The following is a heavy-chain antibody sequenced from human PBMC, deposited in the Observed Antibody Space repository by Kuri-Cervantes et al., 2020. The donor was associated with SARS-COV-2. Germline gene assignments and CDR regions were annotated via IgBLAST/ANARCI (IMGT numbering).Heavy chain of an antibody. CDR3: ARIRHPCWYFDL. Sequence: SETLSLTCAVSGYSISSGYYWGWIRQPPGKGLEWIGSIYHSGSTYYNPSLKSRVTISVDTSKNQFSLKLSSVTAADTAVYYCARIRHPCWYFDLWGRGTLVTVSS. J-gene: IGHJ2*01. V-gene: IGHV4-38-2*01. CDR2: IYHSGST. D-gene: IGHD1-1*01. CDR1: GYSISSGYY.